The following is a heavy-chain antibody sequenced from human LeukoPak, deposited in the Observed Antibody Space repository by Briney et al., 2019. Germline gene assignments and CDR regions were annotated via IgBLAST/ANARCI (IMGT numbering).Heavy chain of an antibody. CDR2: ISGSSSYI. J-gene: IGHJ3*02. Sequence: GGSLRLSCAASGFTFSSSSMNWVRQAPGKGLEWVSSISGSSSYIYYADSVKGRFTISRDNAKNSLYLQMNSLRADDTAVYYCARETYCSGGSCYKGNAFDIWGQGTMVTVSS. D-gene: IGHD2-15*01. CDR3: ARETYCSGGSCYKGNAFDI. CDR1: GFTFSSSS. V-gene: IGHV3-21*01.